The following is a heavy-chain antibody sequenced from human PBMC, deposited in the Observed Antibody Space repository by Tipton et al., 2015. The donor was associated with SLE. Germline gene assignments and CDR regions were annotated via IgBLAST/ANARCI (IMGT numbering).Heavy chain of an antibody. D-gene: IGHD3-10*01. CDR1: GGSISSYY. CDR2: TYYSGST. V-gene: IGHV4-59*08. CDR3: ARGLTYYYGSGSYYFDY. J-gene: IGHJ4*02. Sequence: TLSLTCIVSGGSISSYYWSWIRQPPGKGLEWFGYTYYSGSTHYNPSLKSRVTISVDTSKNQFSLKLNSVTAADTAVYYCARGLTYYYGSGSYYFDYWGQGTLVTVSS.